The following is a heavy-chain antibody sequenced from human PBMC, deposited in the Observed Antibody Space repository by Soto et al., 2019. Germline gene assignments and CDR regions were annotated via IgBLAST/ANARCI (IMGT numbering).Heavy chain of an antibody. D-gene: IGHD2-8*01. Sequence: ASMKVSCKASGGTFSSYTISWVRQAPGQGLEWMGRIIPILGIANYAQKFQGRVTITADKSTSTAYMELSSLRSEDTAVYYCARDGCTNGVCYSLRTNYYYYMDVWGKGTTVTVSS. CDR2: IIPILGIA. V-gene: IGHV1-69*04. J-gene: IGHJ6*03. CDR3: ARDGCTNGVCYSLRTNYYYYMDV. CDR1: GGTFSSYT.